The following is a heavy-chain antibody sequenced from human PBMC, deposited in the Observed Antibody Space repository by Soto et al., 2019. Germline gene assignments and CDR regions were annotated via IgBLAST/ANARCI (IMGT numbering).Heavy chain of an antibody. CDR2: IKSKTDGGTT. J-gene: IGHJ3*02. CDR1: GFTFSNAW. Sequence: EVQLVESGGGLVKPGGSLRLSCAASGFTFSNAWMSWVRQAPGKGLEWVGRIKSKTDGGTTDYAAPVKGRFTIPRDDSKNTLYLQMNSLKTEDTAVYYSTTITLDYDILTDYYTPGAFDIWGRGTMVTVSS. CDR3: TTITLDYDILTDYYTPGAFDI. V-gene: IGHV3-15*01. D-gene: IGHD3-9*01.